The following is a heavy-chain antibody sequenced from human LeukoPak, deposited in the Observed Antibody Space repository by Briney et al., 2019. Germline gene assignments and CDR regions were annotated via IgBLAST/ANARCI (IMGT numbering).Heavy chain of an antibody. Sequence: GGSLRLSCAASGFTFSSNWMHWVRQAPGKGLVWVSRINEDGSTTNYADSVKGRSTIFRDNAKNTLYLQMNSLRTEDTAVYYCVRDLGGRSGHWGQGTLVTVSS. CDR1: GFTFSSNW. CDR3: VRDLGGRSGH. V-gene: IGHV3-74*01. D-gene: IGHD1-26*01. CDR2: INEDGSTT. J-gene: IGHJ4*02.